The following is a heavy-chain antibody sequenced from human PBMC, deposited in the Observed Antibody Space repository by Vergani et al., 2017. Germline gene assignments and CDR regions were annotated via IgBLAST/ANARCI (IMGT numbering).Heavy chain of an antibody. V-gene: IGHV3-30-3*01. CDR1: GFTFSSYA. CDR3: ARPPGGYSGSYYGGAFDI. Sequence: QVQLVESGGGVVQPGRSLRLSCAASGFTFSSYAMHWVRQAPGKGLEWVAVISYDGSNKYYADSVKGRFTISRDNSKNTLYLQMNSLRAEDTAVYYCARPPGGYSGSYYGGAFDIWGQGTMDTVSS. J-gene: IGHJ3*02. CDR2: ISYDGSNK. D-gene: IGHD1-26*01.